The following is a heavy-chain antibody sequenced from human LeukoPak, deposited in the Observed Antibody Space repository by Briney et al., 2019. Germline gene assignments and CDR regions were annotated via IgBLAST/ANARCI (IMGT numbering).Heavy chain of an antibody. Sequence: GGSLRLSCAASGFTFGSYAMSWVRQAPGKGLEWVSTISGSGGSTYYADSVKGRFTISRDNSKNTLYLQMNSLRAEDTAVYYRAKDPSYNLGYCSGGSCYSDYWGQGTLVTVSS. CDR2: ISGSGGST. V-gene: IGHV3-23*01. D-gene: IGHD2-15*01. CDR1: GFTFGSYA. J-gene: IGHJ4*02. CDR3: AKDPSYNLGYCSGGSCYSDY.